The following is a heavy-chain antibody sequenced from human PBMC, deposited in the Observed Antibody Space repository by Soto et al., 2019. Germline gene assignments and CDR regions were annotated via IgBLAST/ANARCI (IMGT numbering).Heavy chain of an antibody. J-gene: IGHJ5*02. Sequence: XSVKVSCKASVYSFTGYYMHWVRQAPGQGLEWMGIINPSGGSTSYAQKFQGRVTMTRDTSTSTVYMELSSLRSEDTAVYYCARDRYREYYDSSGSPCSWGQGTLVTVSS. CDR2: INPSGGST. D-gene: IGHD3-22*01. CDR1: VYSFTGYY. CDR3: ARDRYREYYDSSGSPCS. V-gene: IGHV1-46*01.